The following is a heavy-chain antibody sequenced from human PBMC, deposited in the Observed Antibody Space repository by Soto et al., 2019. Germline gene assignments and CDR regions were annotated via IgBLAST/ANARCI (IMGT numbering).Heavy chain of an antibody. J-gene: IGHJ4*02. CDR2: IIPIFGTA. D-gene: IGHD1-1*01. V-gene: IGHV1-69*12. CDR3: ARGRYWNLKGVDY. Sequence: QVQLVQSGAEVKKPGSSVKVSCKASGGTFSSYAISWVRQAPGQGLEWMGGIIPIFGTANYAQKFQGRVTISADESTSTAYMGLSSLRSEVTAVYYWARGRYWNLKGVDYWGQGTLVTVSS. CDR1: GGTFSSYA.